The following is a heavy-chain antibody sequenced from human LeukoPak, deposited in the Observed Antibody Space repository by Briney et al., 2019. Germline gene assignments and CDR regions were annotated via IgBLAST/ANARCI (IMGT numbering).Heavy chain of an antibody. D-gene: IGHD6-13*01. Sequence: PSETLSLTCTVSGGSIGSYSWSWIRQAPGKGLEWIGEINHSGSTSYNPSLKSRVTISVDTSKNQFSLNLSSVTAADTAVYYCARDKRIAAAGTIPRYYYYMDVWGKGTTVTISS. J-gene: IGHJ6*03. CDR2: INHSGST. V-gene: IGHV4-34*01. CDR1: GGSIGSYS. CDR3: ARDKRIAAAGTIPRYYYYMDV.